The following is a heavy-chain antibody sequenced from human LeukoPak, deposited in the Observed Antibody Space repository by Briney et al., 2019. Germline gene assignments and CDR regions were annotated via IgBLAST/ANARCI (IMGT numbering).Heavy chain of an antibody. CDR2: ISGSGGST. D-gene: IGHD3-22*01. J-gene: IGHJ4*02. CDR1: GFTFSSYA. CDR3: AKDHIYYDSSGYY. Sequence: PGGSLRLSCAASGFTFSSYAMSWVRQAPGKGLEWVSAISGSGGSTYYADSVKGRFTISRDNSKNTLYLQMNSLRSEDTAVYYCAKDHIYYDSSGYYWGQGTLVTVSS. V-gene: IGHV3-23*01.